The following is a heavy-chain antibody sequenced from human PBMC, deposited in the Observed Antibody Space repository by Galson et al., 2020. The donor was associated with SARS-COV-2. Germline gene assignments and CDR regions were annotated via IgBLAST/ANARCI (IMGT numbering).Heavy chain of an antibody. D-gene: IGHD3-3*01. V-gene: IGHV3-33*06. J-gene: IGHJ4*02. CDR3: AKDPTCCANDDFWSGYYDY. Sequence: GESLKISCAASGFTFSSYGMHWVRQAPGKGLEWVAVIWYDGSNKYYADSVKGRFTISRDNSKNTLYLQMNSLRAEDTAVYYCAKDPTCCANDDFWSGYYDYWGQGTLVTVAS. CDR1: GFTFSSYG. CDR2: IWYDGSNK.